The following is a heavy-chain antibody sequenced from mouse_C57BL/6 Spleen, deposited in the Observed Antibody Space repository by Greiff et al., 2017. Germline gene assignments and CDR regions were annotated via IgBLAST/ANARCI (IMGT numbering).Heavy chain of an antibody. D-gene: IGHD2-1*01. CDR1: GYTFTSYW. CDR3: ARFGNYDWYFDV. J-gene: IGHJ1*03. CDR2: IDPNSGGT. V-gene: IGHV1-72*01. Sequence: QVHVKQPGAELVKPGASVKLSCKASGYTFTSYWMHWVKQRPGRGLEWIGRIDPNSGGTKYNEKFKSKATLTVDKPSSTAYMQLSSLTSEDSAVYYCARFGNYDWYFDVWGTGTTVTVSS.